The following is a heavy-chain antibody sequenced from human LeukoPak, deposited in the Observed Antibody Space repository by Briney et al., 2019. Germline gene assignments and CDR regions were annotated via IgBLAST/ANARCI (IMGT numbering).Heavy chain of an antibody. J-gene: IGHJ6*03. CDR1: GFTFSSYA. Sequence: GRSLRLSCAASGFTFSSYAMHWVRQAPGKGLEWVAFISYDGSNKYYADSVKGRFTISRDNSKNTLYLQMNSLRAEDTAVYYCARDAYYYYYMDVWGKGTTVTISS. CDR3: ARDAYYYYYMDV. CDR2: ISYDGSNK. V-gene: IGHV3-30*04.